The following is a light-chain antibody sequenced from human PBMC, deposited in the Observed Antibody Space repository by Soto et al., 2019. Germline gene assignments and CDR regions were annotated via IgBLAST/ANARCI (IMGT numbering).Light chain of an antibody. CDR2: EVS. CDR3: SSYVSYSTFVV. V-gene: IGLV2-14*01. J-gene: IGLJ2*01. Sequence: QSALTQPASVSGSPGQSITISCTGTSRDVGGHNYVSWHQQHPGKAPKVIITEVSNRPSGVSNRFSGSKSGNTASLTISGLQAEDEADYYCSSYVSYSTFVVFGGGTKLTVL. CDR1: SRDVGGHNY.